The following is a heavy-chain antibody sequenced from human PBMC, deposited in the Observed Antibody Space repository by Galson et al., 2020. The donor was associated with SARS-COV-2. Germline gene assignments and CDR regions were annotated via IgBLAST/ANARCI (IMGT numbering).Heavy chain of an antibody. J-gene: IGHJ6*02. V-gene: IGHV4-59*08. CDR3: ARLAADSIQGLRWYEVSDFESHGMDV. CDR2: FYPSRHS. CDR1: GGSISRFY. D-gene: IGHD6-13*01. Sequence: ASETLSLTCSVSGGSISRFYRAWIRPPPGEGLEWIGTFYPSRHSPYNPSLNSRPSISIDTFNNQLALRLTSVTAVDTAIYYCARLAADSIQGLRWYEVSDFESHGMDVWGRGTSVTVSS.